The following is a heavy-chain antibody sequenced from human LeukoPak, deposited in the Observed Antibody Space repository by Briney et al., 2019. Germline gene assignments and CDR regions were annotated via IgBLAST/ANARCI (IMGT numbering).Heavy chain of an antibody. CDR3: ATDISLYYDYVWGSYRRTEDIES. D-gene: IGHD3-16*02. V-gene: IGHV3-21*01. CDR1: GFTFSRYS. Sequence: GGSLRLSCAASGFTFSRYSMNWVRQAPGKGLEWVSSISSSSSHIYYADSVTGRFTVSRDNAKNSLYLQTNSLRAEDTAVYYCATDISLYYDYVWGSYRRTEDIESWGQGILVTVSS. CDR2: ISSSSSHI. J-gene: IGHJ4*02.